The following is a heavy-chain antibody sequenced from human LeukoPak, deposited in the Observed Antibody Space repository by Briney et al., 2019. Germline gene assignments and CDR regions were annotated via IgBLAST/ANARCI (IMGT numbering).Heavy chain of an antibody. J-gene: IGHJ6*02. Sequence: GGFLRLSCAASGFTFSSYVMTWVRQAPGKGLEWVSAISGSGGRTYYADSVKGRFTISRDNSKNMLHLQMNSLRVEDTAVYFCARSSKRDCSGGSCYYYYGMDVWGQGTTVTVSS. CDR2: ISGSGGRT. D-gene: IGHD2-15*01. CDR1: GFTFSSYV. CDR3: ARSSKRDCSGGSCYYYYGMDV. V-gene: IGHV3-23*01.